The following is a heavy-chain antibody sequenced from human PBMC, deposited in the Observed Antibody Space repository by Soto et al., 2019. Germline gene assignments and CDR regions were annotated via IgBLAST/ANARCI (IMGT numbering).Heavy chain of an antibody. J-gene: IGHJ4*02. CDR2: ISGSGGST. Sequence: GGSLRLSCAASGFTFSSYAMSWVRQAPGKGLEWVSAISGSGGSTYYADSVKGRFTISRDNSKNTLYLQMNSLRAEDTAVYYCAKPPHCSSTSCYFPFDYWGQGTLVTVAS. CDR3: AKPPHCSSTSCYFPFDY. D-gene: IGHD2-2*01. V-gene: IGHV3-23*01. CDR1: GFTFSSYA.